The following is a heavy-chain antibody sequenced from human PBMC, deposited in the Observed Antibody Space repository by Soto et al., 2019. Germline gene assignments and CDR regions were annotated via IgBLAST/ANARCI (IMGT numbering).Heavy chain of an antibody. CDR3: ARESSPLPGGTVILFDY. Sequence: QVQLVQSGAEVKKPGSSVKVSCKASGGTFSSYAISWVRQAPGQGLEWMGGIIPIFGTANYAQKFQGRVTITADKSTSTAYMELSSLRSEDTAVYYCARESSPLPGGTVILFDYWGQGTLVTVSS. V-gene: IGHV1-69*06. D-gene: IGHD4-17*01. J-gene: IGHJ4*02. CDR1: GGTFSSYA. CDR2: IIPIFGTA.